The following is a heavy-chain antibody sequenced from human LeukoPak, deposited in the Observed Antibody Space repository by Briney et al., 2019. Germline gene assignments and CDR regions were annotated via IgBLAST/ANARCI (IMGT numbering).Heavy chain of an antibody. CDR3: ARGVAISSSGWYDTFDY. V-gene: IGHV3-64*02. J-gene: IGHJ4*02. CDR2: ISTNGDRT. Sequence: GGSLRLSCAASGFTLSNSAMYWVRQAPGKGLEFVSVISTNGDRTYYADSVKGRFTISRDNSKNTLYLQMGSLRADDMAVYYCARGVAISSSGWYDTFDYWGQGALVTISS. CDR1: GFTLSNSA. D-gene: IGHD6-19*01.